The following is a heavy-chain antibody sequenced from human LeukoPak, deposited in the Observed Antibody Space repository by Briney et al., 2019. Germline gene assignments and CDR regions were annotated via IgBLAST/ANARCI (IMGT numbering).Heavy chain of an antibody. D-gene: IGHD6-13*01. J-gene: IGHJ4*02. CDR3: ARDYSRNSFDY. CDR1: GFTFSNYD. V-gene: IGHV3-33*01. Sequence: GGCLRLSCAASGFTFSNYDMHWVRQAPGKGLEWVAVIWYDGINNYYADSVKGRFSISRDNSKNALYLQMNSLSAEDTAVYFCARDYSRNSFDYWGQGTLVTVSS. CDR2: IWYDGINN.